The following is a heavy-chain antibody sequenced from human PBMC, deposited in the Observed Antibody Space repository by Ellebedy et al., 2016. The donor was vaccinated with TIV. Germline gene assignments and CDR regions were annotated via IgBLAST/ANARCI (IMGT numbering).Heavy chain of an antibody. D-gene: IGHD2-2*01. Sequence: ASVKVSXXASGYTFTGYYMHWVRQAPGQGLEWMGWINPNSGGTNYAQKFQGRVTMTRDTSISTAYMELSRLRSDDTAVYYCARGGIVVVPAAPLPYYFDYWGQGTLVTVSS. CDR2: INPNSGGT. CDR3: ARGGIVVVPAAPLPYYFDY. CDR1: GYTFTGYY. V-gene: IGHV1-2*02. J-gene: IGHJ4*02.